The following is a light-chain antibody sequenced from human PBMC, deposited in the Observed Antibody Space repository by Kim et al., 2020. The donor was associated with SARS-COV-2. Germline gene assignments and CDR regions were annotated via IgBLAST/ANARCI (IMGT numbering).Light chain of an antibody. Sequence: TLPSTGNSHDIGGYVYLSWYQQHPGKVPKPLIYNVSKEPSGVSNRFTGSRSGNTASLTISGLQPEDEAEYYCSSYTSNNPLLFGGGTQLTVL. CDR3: SSYTSNNPLL. J-gene: IGLJ2*01. CDR1: SHDIGGYVY. V-gene: IGLV2-14*04. CDR2: NVS.